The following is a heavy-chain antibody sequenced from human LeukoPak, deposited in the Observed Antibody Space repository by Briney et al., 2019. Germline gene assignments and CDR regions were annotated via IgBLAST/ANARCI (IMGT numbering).Heavy chain of an antibody. J-gene: IGHJ6*02. D-gene: IGHD2-2*01. CDR1: GYTFTTHS. Sequence: ASVKVACKASGYTFTTHSVSWVRQAPGQGLEWMGWISTYNGNTNYAQKFQGRVTMTTDTSTSTAYMELRSLRSDDTAVYYCARDKYCSSTSCPHYYYYYGMDVWGQGTTVTVSS. CDR3: ARDKYCSSTSCPHYYYYYGMDV. CDR2: ISTYNGNT. V-gene: IGHV1-18*04.